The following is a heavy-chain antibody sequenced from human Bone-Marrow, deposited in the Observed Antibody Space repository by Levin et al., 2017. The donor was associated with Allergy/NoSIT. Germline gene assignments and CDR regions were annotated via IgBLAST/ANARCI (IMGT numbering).Heavy chain of an antibody. CDR2: IDPSDSYT. J-gene: IGHJ5*02. CDR1: GYSFTSYW. CDR3: ARHAGSGSYLFDP. D-gene: IGHD3-10*01. Sequence: GGSLRLSCKGSGYSFTSYWISWVRQMPGKGLEWMGRIDPSDSYTNYSPSFQGHVTISADKSISTAYLQWSSLKASDTAMYYCARHAGSGSYLFDPWGQGTLVTVSS. V-gene: IGHV5-10-1*01.